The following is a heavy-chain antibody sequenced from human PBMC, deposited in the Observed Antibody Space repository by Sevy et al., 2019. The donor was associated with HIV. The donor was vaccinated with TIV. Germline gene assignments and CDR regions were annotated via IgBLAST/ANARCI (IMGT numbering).Heavy chain of an antibody. CDR2: INHSGST. Sequence: SETLSLTCAVYGGSFSGYYWSWIRQPPGKGLEWIGEINHSGSTNYNPSLKSRVTISVDTSKNQFSLKLSPVTAADTAVYYCATHLGYCSSTSCPEGGWFDPWGQGTLVTVSS. V-gene: IGHV4-34*01. D-gene: IGHD2-2*01. CDR1: GGSFSGYY. J-gene: IGHJ5*02. CDR3: ATHLGYCSSTSCPEGGWFDP.